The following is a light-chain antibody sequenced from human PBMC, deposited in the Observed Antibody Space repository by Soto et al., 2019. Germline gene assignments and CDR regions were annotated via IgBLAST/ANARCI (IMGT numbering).Light chain of an antibody. J-gene: IGKJ1*01. V-gene: IGKV1-9*01. CDR1: QGISSY. CDR2: AAS. Sequence: DIQLTQSPSFLSASVGDRVTITCRASQGISSYLAWYQQIPGKAPKVLVYAASTLQSGVPTRFSGSGSGTEFTLTISNLQPEDFATYYCQQLSSYPRTFGQGNKVEIK. CDR3: QQLSSYPRT.